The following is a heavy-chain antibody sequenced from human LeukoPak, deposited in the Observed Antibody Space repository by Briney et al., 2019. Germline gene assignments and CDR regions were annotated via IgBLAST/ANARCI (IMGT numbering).Heavy chain of an antibody. Sequence: PGGSLRLSCAASGFTFSRYYMTWVRQAPGKGLEWVASIKRDGTEKYYVDSVRGRFTISRDNGENSLFLQMNSLITEDTAVYYCARDHEGFGELDYWGQGTLVTVSS. CDR1: GFTFSRYY. CDR3: ARDHEGFGELDY. D-gene: IGHD3-10*01. CDR2: IKRDGTEK. V-gene: IGHV3-7*05. J-gene: IGHJ4*02.